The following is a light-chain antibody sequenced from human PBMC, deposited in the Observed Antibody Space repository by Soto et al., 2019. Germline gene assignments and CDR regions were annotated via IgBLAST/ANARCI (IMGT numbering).Light chain of an antibody. Sequence: QPVLTQPPSVSAAPGQTVTISCSGSSSNIGNNYVSWYQQLPGTAPKLLIYDNNKRPSGIPDRFSGSKSGTSATLGITVLQTGDEADYYCGTWDSSLSAVVFGGGTKLTVL. V-gene: IGLV1-51*01. CDR2: DNN. CDR3: GTWDSSLSAVV. J-gene: IGLJ2*01. CDR1: SSNIGNNY.